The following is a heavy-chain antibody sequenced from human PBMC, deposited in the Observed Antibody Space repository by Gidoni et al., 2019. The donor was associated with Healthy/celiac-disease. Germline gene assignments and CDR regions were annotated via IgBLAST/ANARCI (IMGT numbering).Heavy chain of an antibody. CDR2: ISYDGSNK. CDR3: AKDLGHSVTTDPYFDY. D-gene: IGHD4-17*01. J-gene: IGHJ4*02. V-gene: IGHV3-30*18. CDR1: GFTFSIYG. Sequence: QVQLVESGGGVVQPGRSLRLSCAASGFTFSIYGMHWVRQAPGKGLEWVAVISYDGSNKYYADSVKGRFTISRDNSKNTLYLQMNSLRAEDTAVYYCAKDLGHSVTTDPYFDYWGQGTLVTVSS.